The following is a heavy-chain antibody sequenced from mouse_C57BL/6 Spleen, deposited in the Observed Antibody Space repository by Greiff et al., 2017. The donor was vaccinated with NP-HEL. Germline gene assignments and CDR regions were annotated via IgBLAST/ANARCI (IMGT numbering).Heavy chain of an antibody. CDR3: AREDYYGYDEMDY. D-gene: IGHD2-2*01. Sequence: EVQLQQSGPELVKPGASVKISCKASGYTFTDYYMNWVKQSHGKSLEWIGDINPNNGGTSYNQKFKGKATLTVDKSSSTAYMELRSPTSEDSAVYYCAREDYYGYDEMDYWGQGTSVTVSS. CDR1: GYTFTDYY. J-gene: IGHJ4*01. CDR2: INPNNGGT. V-gene: IGHV1-26*01.